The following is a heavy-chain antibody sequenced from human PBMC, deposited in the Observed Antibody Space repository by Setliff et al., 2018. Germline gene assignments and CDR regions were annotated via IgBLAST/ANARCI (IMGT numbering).Heavy chain of an antibody. CDR1: GGTFSSYA. J-gene: IGHJ4*02. CDR2: IIPILGIA. Sequence: ASVKVSCKASGGTFSSYAISWVRQAPGQGLEWMGGIIPILGIANYAQKFQGRVTITADKSTSTAYMELSSLRSEDTAVYYCARELNYYYDSSGYFLPDWGQGTLVTVSS. V-gene: IGHV1-69*10. CDR3: ARELNYYYDSSGYFLPD. D-gene: IGHD3-22*01.